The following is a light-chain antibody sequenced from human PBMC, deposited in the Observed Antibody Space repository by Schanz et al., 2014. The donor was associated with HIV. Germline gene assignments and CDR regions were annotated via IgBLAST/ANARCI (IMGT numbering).Light chain of an antibody. CDR2: AAS. CDR3: QQYNDWPPIT. Sequence: DIQMTQSPSSLSASVGERVTITCRASHDIGTYLAWYQQKPGKVPNLLIYAASTLQSGVSSRFSGSRSGTDFTLTISSLQSEDFAVYYCQQYNDWPPITFGQGTRLEIK. CDR1: HDIGTY. J-gene: IGKJ5*01. V-gene: IGKV1-27*01.